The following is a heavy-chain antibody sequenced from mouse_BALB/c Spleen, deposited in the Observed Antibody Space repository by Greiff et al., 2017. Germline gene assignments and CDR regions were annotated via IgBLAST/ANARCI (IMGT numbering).Heavy chain of an antibody. CDR1: GFTFSDYG. D-gene: IGHD1-2*01. J-gene: IGHJ3*01. CDR3: ARDGDTTASFAY. CDR2: ISNLAYSI. Sequence: DVHLVESGGGLVQPGGSRKLSCAASGFTFSDYGMAWVRQAPGKGPEWVAFISNLAYSIYYADTVTGRFTISRENAKNTLYLEMSSLRSEDTAMYYCARDGDTTASFAYWGQGTLVTVSA. V-gene: IGHV5-15*02.